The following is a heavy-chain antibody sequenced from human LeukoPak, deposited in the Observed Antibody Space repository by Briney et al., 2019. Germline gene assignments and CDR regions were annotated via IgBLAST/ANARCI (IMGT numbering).Heavy chain of an antibody. CDR3: ASSKEYQLLKNDY. CDR2: IYYSGST. J-gene: IGHJ4*02. Sequence: SSQTLSLTCTVSGGSISSGDYYWSWIRQPPGKGLEWIGYIYYSGSTYYNPSLKSRVTISVDTSQIQFSLKLSSVTAADTAVYYCASSKEYQLLKNDYWGQGTLVTVSS. D-gene: IGHD2-2*01. V-gene: IGHV4-30-4*08. CDR1: GGSISSGDYY.